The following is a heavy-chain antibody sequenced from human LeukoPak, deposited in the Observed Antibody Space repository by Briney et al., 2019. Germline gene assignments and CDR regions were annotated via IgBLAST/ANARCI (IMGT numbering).Heavy chain of an antibody. J-gene: IGHJ4*02. CDR1: GGSISSGDYY. CDR3: SGGYRSTNFDY. D-gene: IGHD3-22*01. V-gene: IGHV4-30-4*01. CDR2: IYYSGST. Sequence: SETLSLTCTVSGGSISSGDYYWSWIHQPPGKGLEWIGYIYYSGSTYYNPSLKSRVTISVDTSKNQFSLKLSSVTAADTAVYYCSGGYRSTNFDYWGQGTLVTVSS.